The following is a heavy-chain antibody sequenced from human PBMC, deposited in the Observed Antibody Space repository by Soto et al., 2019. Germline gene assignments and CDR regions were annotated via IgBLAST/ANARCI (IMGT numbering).Heavy chain of an antibody. D-gene: IGHD2-15*01. V-gene: IGHV2-5*02. CDR3: VHKPRAMVAATSTWFDH. CDR2: VYWDDDK. Sequence: QVTLKESGPTLGKSTQTLTLTCSFSGFSLNIDGVGVGWIRQPPGKALEGLALVYWDDDKRYTPSQKGRLTNTKYTSTSQMVLTMTNMDPMDIATYYCVHKPRAMVAATSTWFDHWGQGTLVTVSS. J-gene: IGHJ5*02. CDR1: GFSLNIDGVG.